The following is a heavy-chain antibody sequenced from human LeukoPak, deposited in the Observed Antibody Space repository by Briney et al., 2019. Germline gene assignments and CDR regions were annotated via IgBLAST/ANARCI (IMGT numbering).Heavy chain of an antibody. Sequence: GGSLRLSCAASGFTFRDYGMRWVRQAPGKGLEWVALIWYDGTTKDYADSVKGRFTISRDNSKNTLYLQMNSLRAEDTSVYYCARARMVGGTTYYFAYWGQGTLVTVSS. D-gene: IGHD1-26*01. V-gene: IGHV3-33*01. CDR3: ARARMVGGTTYYFAY. J-gene: IGHJ4*02. CDR2: IWYDGTTK. CDR1: GFTFRDYG.